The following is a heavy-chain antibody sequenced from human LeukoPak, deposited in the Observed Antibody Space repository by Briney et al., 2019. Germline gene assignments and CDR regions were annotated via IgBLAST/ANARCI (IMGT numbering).Heavy chain of an antibody. CDR3: ARKLLEEQWLAFYYYMDV. J-gene: IGHJ6*03. D-gene: IGHD6-19*01. CDR1: GGSISSSSYY. Sequence: SETLSLTCTVSGGSISSSSYYWGWIRQPPGKGLEWIGSIYYSGSTYYNPSLKSRVTISVDTSKNQFSLKLSSVTAADKAVYYCARKLLEEQWLAFYYYMDVWGKGTTVTVSS. V-gene: IGHV4-39*01. CDR2: IYYSGST.